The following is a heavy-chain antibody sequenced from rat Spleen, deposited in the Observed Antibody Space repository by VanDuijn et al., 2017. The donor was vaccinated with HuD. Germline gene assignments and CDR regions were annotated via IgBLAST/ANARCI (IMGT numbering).Heavy chain of an antibody. V-gene: IGHV5-27*01. CDR2: ISTSGGST. J-gene: IGHJ2*01. D-gene: IGHD5-1*01. CDR3: ATEELGRGYFDY. Sequence: EVQLVESGGGLVQPGRSLKLSCAASGFTFSNYYMAWVRQAPTKGLEWVAYISTSGGSTYYRGSVKGRFTISRDNAKSTLYLQMDSLRSDDTATYYCATEELGRGYFDYWGQGVMVTVSS. CDR1: GFTFSNYY.